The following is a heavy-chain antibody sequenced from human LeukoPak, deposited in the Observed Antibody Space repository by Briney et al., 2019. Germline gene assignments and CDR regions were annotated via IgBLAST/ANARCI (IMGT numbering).Heavy chain of an antibody. Sequence: GGSLRLSCAASGFTYSSHSMSWARQAPGKGLELVSVISGSGSNTYYADSVKGRFTISRDISKDTLFLQMNSLRAEDTAVYYCAKVTSWSFTWGQGTLVTVSS. J-gene: IGHJ5*02. CDR1: GFTYSSHS. V-gene: IGHV3-23*01. D-gene: IGHD2-2*01. CDR3: AKVTSWSFT. CDR2: ISGSGSNT.